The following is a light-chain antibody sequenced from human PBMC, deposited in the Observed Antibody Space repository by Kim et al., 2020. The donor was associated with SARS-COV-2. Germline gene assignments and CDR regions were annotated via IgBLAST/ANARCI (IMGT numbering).Light chain of an antibody. CDR1: SSDVGAHND. J-gene: IGLJ2*01. CDR2: DVT. CDR3: SSYTGSVV. Sequence: PGQSITTSSTGTSSDVGAHNDVSWYQHHPGKAPKLMIYDVTRRPSGISNRFSGSKSGNTASLTISGIQAEDEADYYCSSYTGSVVFGGGTQLTVL. V-gene: IGLV2-14*03.